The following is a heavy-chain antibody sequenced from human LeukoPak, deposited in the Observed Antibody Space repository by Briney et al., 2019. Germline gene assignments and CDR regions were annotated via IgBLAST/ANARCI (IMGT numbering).Heavy chain of an antibody. Sequence: PGRPLRLSCAASGFTFSSYAMHWVRQAPGKGLEWVAVISYDGSNKYYADSVKGRFTISRDNSKNTLYLQMNSLRAEDTAVYYCARDTYCSGGSCPASEFDPWGQGTLVTVSS. CDR1: GFTFSSYA. D-gene: IGHD2-15*01. V-gene: IGHV3-30-3*01. J-gene: IGHJ5*02. CDR3: ARDTYCSGGSCPASEFDP. CDR2: ISYDGSNK.